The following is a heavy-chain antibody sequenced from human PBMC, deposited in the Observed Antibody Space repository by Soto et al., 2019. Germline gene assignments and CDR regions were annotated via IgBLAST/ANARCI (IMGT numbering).Heavy chain of an antibody. CDR2: IIPIFGTA. CDR3: ARGPSSYYYDSSGYLPG. Sequence: QVQLVQSGAEVKKPGSSVKVSCKASGGTFSSYAISWVRQAPGQGLEWMGGIIPIFGTANYAQKFQGRVTITADESTSTAYTELSTLRYEDTAVYYCARGPSSYYYDSSGYLPGWGQGTLVTVSS. CDR1: GGTFSSYA. J-gene: IGHJ4*02. V-gene: IGHV1-69*01. D-gene: IGHD3-22*01.